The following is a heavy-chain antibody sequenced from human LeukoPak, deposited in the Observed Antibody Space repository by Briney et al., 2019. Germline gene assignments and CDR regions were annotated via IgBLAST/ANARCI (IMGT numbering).Heavy chain of an antibody. CDR2: INHSGST. CDR3: ARGGRRGRTGYCSSTSCYTSWYFDL. D-gene: IGHD2-2*02. V-gene: IGHV4-34*01. CDR1: GGSFSGYY. Sequence: PSETLSLTCAVYGGSFSGYYWSWIRQPPGKGLEWIGEINHSGSTNYNPSLKSRVTISVDTSKNQFSLKLSSVTAADTAVYYCARGGRRGRTGYCSSTSCYTSWYFDLWGRGTLVTVSS. J-gene: IGHJ2*01.